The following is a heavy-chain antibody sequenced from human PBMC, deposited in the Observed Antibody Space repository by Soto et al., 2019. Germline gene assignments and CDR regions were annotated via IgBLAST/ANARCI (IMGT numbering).Heavy chain of an antibody. D-gene: IGHD3-16*01. J-gene: IGHJ2*01. CDR1: GFTFSNYA. Sequence: GGSLRLSCAASGFTFSNYAMHWVRQAPGKGPEWVAVIWYDGSNKYYVDSVKGRFTISRDNSKNTVYLQMNSLRVEDTAVYYCARNLGFDLWGRGTLVTVSS. CDR2: IWYDGSNK. V-gene: IGHV3-33*01. CDR3: ARNLGFDL.